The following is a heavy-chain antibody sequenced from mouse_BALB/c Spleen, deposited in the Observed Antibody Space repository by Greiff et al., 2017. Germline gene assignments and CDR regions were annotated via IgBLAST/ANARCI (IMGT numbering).Heavy chain of an antibody. CDR2: IDPYNGGT. D-gene: IGHD1-1*01. CDR1: GYSFTGYN. V-gene: IGHV1S135*01. Sequence: EVQLQQSGPELGKPGASVKISCKASGYSFTGYNMYWVKQSHRKSLEWIGYIDPYNGGTSYNQKSKGKATLTVDKSSSTAYMHLNSLTSEDSAIYYCARGAPPYYYGSSRGAMDYWGQGTSVTVSS. J-gene: IGHJ4*01. CDR3: ARGAPPYYYGSSRGAMDY.